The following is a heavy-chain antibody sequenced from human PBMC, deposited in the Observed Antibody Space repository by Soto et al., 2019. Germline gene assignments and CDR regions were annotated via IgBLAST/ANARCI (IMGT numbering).Heavy chain of an antibody. CDR3: AKDYLFYSSSSDWLASYFDY. CDR2: ISYDGSNK. Sequence: GGSLRLSCSASGFTFRSYGMHWVRQAPGKGLEWVAVISYDGSNKYYADSVKGRFTISRDNSKNTLYLQMNSLRAEDTAVYYCAKDYLFYSSSSDWLASYFDYWGQGTLVTVSP. V-gene: IGHV3-30*18. CDR1: GFTFRSYG. D-gene: IGHD6-6*01. J-gene: IGHJ4*02.